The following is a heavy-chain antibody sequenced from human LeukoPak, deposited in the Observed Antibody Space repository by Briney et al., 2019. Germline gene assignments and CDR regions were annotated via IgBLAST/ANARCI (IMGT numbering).Heavy chain of an antibody. Sequence: PGGSLRLSCAASGFTFSSYEMNWVRQAPGKGLEWVSYISSSGTNICYADSVKGRLTIYRDNAKNSLYLQMNSLRAEDTAVYYCARDAMVRGVYFDYWGQGSLVTVSS. D-gene: IGHD3-10*01. J-gene: IGHJ4*02. CDR1: GFTFSSYE. CDR2: ISSSGTNI. CDR3: ARDAMVRGVYFDY. V-gene: IGHV3-48*03.